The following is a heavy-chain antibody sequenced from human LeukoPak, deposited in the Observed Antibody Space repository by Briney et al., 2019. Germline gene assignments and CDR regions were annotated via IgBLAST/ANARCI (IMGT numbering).Heavy chain of an antibody. CDR3: ARDKGYYYMDV. CDR2: IYSGGST. V-gene: IGHV3-53*01. J-gene: IGHJ6*03. Sequence: GGSLRLSCAASGFTVSSNYMTWVRQAPGKGLEWVSVIYSGGSTYYADSVKGRFTISRDNSKNTLYLQMNSLRAEDTAVYYCARDKGYYYMDVWGKGTTVTISS. CDR1: GFTVSSNY.